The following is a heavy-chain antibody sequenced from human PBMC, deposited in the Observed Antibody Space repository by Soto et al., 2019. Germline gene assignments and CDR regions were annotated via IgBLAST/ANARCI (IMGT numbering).Heavy chain of an antibody. CDR3: ARGEHSTSSYYYYYGLDV. J-gene: IGHJ6*02. Sequence: EVQLVESGGGLVQPGGSLRLSCRTSGFTFNTRWMSWVRQSPGKGLEWVANINQDETKKYYVDSVEGRFTVSRDNAKTSVYLQMNSLRAEDTAVYYCARGEHSTSSYYYYYGLDVWGQGTTVTVSS. CDR1: GFTFNTRW. V-gene: IGHV3-7*05. CDR2: INQDETKK. D-gene: IGHD2-2*01.